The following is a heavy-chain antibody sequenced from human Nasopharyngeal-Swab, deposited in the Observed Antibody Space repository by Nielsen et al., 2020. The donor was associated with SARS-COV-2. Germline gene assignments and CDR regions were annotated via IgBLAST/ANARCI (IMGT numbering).Heavy chain of an antibody. CDR2: ISGSGGST. V-gene: IGHV3-23*01. Sequence: GGSLRLSCAASGFTFSSYAMSWVRQAPGKGLEWVSAISGSGGSTYYADSVKGRFTISRDNSKNTLYLQMNSLRAEDTAVYYCAKDREVTYYYGSGSFDYWGQGTLVTVSS. CDR1: GFTFSSYA. CDR3: AKDREVTYYYGSGSFDY. D-gene: IGHD3-10*01. J-gene: IGHJ4*02.